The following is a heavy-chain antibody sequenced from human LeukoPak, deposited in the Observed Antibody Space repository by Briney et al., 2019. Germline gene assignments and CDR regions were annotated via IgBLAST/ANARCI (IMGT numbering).Heavy chain of an antibody. Sequence: SETLSLTCAVYGGSFSGYYWSWIRQPPGKGLEWIGEINHSGSTNYNPSLKSRVTISVDTSKNQFSLKLSSVTAADTAVYYCARGHLYCSGGSRYRTNWFDPWGQGTLVTVSS. V-gene: IGHV4-34*01. J-gene: IGHJ5*02. CDR3: ARGHLYCSGGSRYRTNWFDP. D-gene: IGHD2-15*01. CDR1: GGSFSGYY. CDR2: INHSGST.